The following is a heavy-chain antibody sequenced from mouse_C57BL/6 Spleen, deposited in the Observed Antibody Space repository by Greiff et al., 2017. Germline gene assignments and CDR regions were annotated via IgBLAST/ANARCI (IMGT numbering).Heavy chain of an antibody. J-gene: IGHJ4*01. CDR3: TRETGAGAMDY. CDR1: GFTFSSYA. D-gene: IGHD4-1*01. CDR2: ISSGGDYI. Sequence: EVQGVESGEGLVKPGGSLKLSCAASGFTFSSYAMSWVRQTPEKRLEWVAYISSGGDYIYYADTVKGRFTISRDNARNTLYLQMSSLKSEDTAMYYCTRETGAGAMDYWGQGTSVTVSS. V-gene: IGHV5-9-1*02.